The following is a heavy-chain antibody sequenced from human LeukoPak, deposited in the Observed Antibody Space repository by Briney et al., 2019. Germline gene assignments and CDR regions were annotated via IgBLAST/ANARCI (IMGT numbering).Heavy chain of an antibody. J-gene: IGHJ5*02. CDR1: GGSISSYY. CDR2: IYYSGST. V-gene: IGHV4-59*01. Sequence: SETLSLTCTVSGGSISSYYWSWIRQPPGKGLEWIGYIYYSGSTNYNPSLKSRVTISVDTSKNQFSLKLSSVTAADTAVYYCARVDCSSTSCYKFSPYNWFDPWGQGTLVTVSS. CDR3: ARVDCSSTSCYKFSPYNWFDP. D-gene: IGHD2-2*02.